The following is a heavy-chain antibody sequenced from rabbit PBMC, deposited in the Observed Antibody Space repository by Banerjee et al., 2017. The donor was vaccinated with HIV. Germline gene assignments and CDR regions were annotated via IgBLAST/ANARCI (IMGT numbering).Heavy chain of an antibody. CDR1: GIDFSSYYY. D-gene: IGHD8-1*01. Sequence: QEQLEESGGDLVKPGASLTLTCTASGIDFSSYYYMCWVRQAPGKGLEWIACIYAGSSGTTYYASWAKGRLTISKTSSTTVTLQMTSLTAADTATYFCARAGSTYATGAFDPWGPGTLVTVS. CDR2: IYAGSSGTT. J-gene: IGHJ2*01. V-gene: IGHV1S45*01. CDR3: ARAGSTYATGAFDP.